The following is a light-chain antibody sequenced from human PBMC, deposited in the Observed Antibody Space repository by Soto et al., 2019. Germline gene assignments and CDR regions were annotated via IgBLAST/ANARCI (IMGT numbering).Light chain of an antibody. CDR3: QQRSNWPWT. CDR2: DAS. J-gene: IGKJ1*01. V-gene: IGKV3-11*01. Sequence: EIVLTQSPATLSLSPGERATLSCRASQSVSSYLAWYQQKPGQAPRLLIYDASNRDTGIPAGFSGSGSGTDFTLTISSLEPEDFAVYYCQQRSNWPWTFGQGTKVDIK. CDR1: QSVSSY.